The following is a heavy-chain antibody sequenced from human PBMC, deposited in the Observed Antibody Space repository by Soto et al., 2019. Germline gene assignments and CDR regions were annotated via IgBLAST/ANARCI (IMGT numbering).Heavy chain of an antibody. CDR2: IYHSGST. CDR1: GGSISSGGSF. D-gene: IGHD6-13*01. V-gene: IGHV4-30-2*01. Sequence: QLQLQESGSGLVKPSQTLSLTCAVSGGSISSGGSFWSGIRQPPGKGLEWIGYIYHSGSTYYNPSLKSRVTISVDRSKNQFSLKLSSVTAADTAVYYCAGGIADRPLGYWGQGTLVTVSS. CDR3: AGGIADRPLGY. J-gene: IGHJ4*02.